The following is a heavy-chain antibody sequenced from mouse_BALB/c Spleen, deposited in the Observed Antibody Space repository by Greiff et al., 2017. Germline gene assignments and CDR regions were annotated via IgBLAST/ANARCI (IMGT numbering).Heavy chain of an antibody. CDR3: ASHYYGSSYYYAMDY. J-gene: IGHJ4*01. D-gene: IGHD1-1*01. CDR2: ISYSGST. V-gene: IGHV3-8*02. CDR1: GDSITSGY. Sequence: EVQLQESGPSLVKPSQTLSLTCSVTGDSITSGYWNWIRKFPGNKLEYMGYISYSGSTYYNPSLNSRISITRDTSKNQYYLQLNSVTTEDTATYYCASHYYGSSYYYAMDYWGQGTSVTVSS.